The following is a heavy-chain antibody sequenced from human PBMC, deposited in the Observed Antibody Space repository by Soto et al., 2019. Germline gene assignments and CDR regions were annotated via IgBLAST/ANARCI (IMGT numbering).Heavy chain of an antibody. CDR1: GYSFTDYH. D-gene: IGHD2-8*01. V-gene: IGHV1-2*04. Sequence: SGYSFTDYHIHWVRQAPGQGLEWLGRINPKSGGTSTAQKFQGWVTMTTDTSISTASMELTRLTSDDTAIYYCARGDSTDCSNGVCSFFYNHDMDVWGQGTTVTVS. CDR2: INPKSGGT. CDR3: ARGDSTDCSNGVCSFFYNHDMDV. J-gene: IGHJ6*02.